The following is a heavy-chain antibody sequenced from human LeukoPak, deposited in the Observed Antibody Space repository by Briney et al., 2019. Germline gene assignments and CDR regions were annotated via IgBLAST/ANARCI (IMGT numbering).Heavy chain of an antibody. CDR1: GYTFTSYA. CDR2: INTNTGNP. J-gene: IGHJ4*02. V-gene: IGHV7-4-1*02. D-gene: IGHD3-10*01. Sequence: ASVKVSCKASGYTFTSYAMNWVRQAPGQGLEWMGWINTNTGNPTYAQGFTGRFVFSLDTSVSTAYLQISSLKAEDTAVYYCARDHVPYYYGSGSLSPSSFFDYWGQGTLVTVSS. CDR3: ARDHVPYYYGSGSLSPSSFFDY.